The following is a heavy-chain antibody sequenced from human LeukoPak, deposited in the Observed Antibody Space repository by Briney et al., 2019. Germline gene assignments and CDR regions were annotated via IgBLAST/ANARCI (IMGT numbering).Heavy chain of an antibody. D-gene: IGHD2-21*02. CDR3: ARDLGVFYCGGDCLGFDY. V-gene: IGHV3-53*01. J-gene: IGHJ4*02. Sequence: GGSLRLSCAASGFTDSSNYMSWVRQAPGKGLEWVSVIYRGGSTYYADSVKGRFTISRDNSKNTLYLQMDSLRAEDTAVYYCARDLGVFYCGGDCLGFDYWGQGTLVTVSS. CDR1: GFTDSSNY. CDR2: IYRGGST.